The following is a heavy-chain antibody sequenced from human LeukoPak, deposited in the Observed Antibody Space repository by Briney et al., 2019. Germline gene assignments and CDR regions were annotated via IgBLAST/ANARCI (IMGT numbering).Heavy chain of an antibody. CDR2: ISYSGST. J-gene: IGHJ4*02. Sequence: SETLSLTCTVSGASISSSSSYWGWIRQPPGKGLEWIGSISYSGSTYYNPSLKSRVTISVDTSKNQFSLKLTSVTAADTAVYYCARQDGVVTAIPLIFFDYWGQGTLATVSS. CDR1: GASISSSSSY. V-gene: IGHV4-39*01. D-gene: IGHD2-21*02. CDR3: ARQDGVVTAIPLIFFDY.